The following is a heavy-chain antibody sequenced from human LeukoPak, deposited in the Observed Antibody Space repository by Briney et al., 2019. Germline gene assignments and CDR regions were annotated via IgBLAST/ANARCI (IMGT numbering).Heavy chain of an antibody. J-gene: IGHJ4*02. V-gene: IGHV4-61*09. CDR1: GGSLRSGSHY. CDR2: FYTSTRT. CDR3: ARHKATTIGWPSDY. Sequence: SETLSLTCTVSGGSLRSGSHYWSWIRQPGGKGLEWIGHFYTSTRTTYNPSLESRVTISIDTAKNQFSLKLSSVTAADTAVYYCARHKATTIGWPSDYWDQGILVTVSS. D-gene: IGHD5-12*01.